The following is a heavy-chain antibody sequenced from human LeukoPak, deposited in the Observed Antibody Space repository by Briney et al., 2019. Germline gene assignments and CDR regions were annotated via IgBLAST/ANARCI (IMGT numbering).Heavy chain of an antibody. Sequence: SQTLSLTCTVSGGSISSGDYYWSWIRQPPGKGLEWIGYIYYSGSTYYNPSLKSRVTISVDTSKNQFSLKLSSVTAADTAVYYCAREGIEYSSSSYAFDIWGQGTMVTVSS. V-gene: IGHV4-30-4*01. J-gene: IGHJ3*02. D-gene: IGHD6-6*01. CDR1: GGSISSGDYY. CDR3: AREGIEYSSSSYAFDI. CDR2: IYYSGST.